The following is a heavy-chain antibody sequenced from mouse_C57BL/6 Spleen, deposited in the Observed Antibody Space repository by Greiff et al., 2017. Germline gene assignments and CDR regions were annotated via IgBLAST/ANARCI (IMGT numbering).Heavy chain of an antibody. Sequence: DVQLVESGGGLVKPGGSLKLSCAASGFTFSDYGMHWVRQAPEKGLEWVAYISSGSSTIYYADTVKGRFTISRDNAKNTLFLQMTSLRSEDTAMYYCARPEGFITTDWYFDVWGTGTTVTVSS. D-gene: IGHD1-1*01. V-gene: IGHV5-17*01. CDR2: ISSGSSTI. CDR3: ARPEGFITTDWYFDV. CDR1: GFTFSDYG. J-gene: IGHJ1*03.